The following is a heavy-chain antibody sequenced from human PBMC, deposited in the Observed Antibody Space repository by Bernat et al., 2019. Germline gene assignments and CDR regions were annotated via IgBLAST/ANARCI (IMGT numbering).Heavy chain of an antibody. CDR2: ISGSGGST. J-gene: IGHJ3*02. Sequence: EVQLVESGGGLVQPGGSLRLSCAASGFTFSSYAMSWVRQAPGKGLEWVSAISGSGGSTYYADSVKGRFTISRDNSKNTLYLQMNSLRAEDTAVYYCARVKMDNSGRSDAFDIWGQGTLVTVSS. D-gene: IGHD1-1*01. CDR1: GFTFSSYA. V-gene: IGHV3-23*04. CDR3: ARVKMDNSGRSDAFDI.